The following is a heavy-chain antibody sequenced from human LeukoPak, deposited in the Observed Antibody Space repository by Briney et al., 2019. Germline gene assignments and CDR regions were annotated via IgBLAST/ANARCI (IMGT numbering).Heavy chain of an antibody. J-gene: IGHJ4*02. Sequence: GGSLRLSCAASGFTFSSYAMHWVRQAPGKGLEWVAVISYDGSNKYYADSVKGRFTISRGNSKNTLYLQMNSLRAEDTAVYYCARGSAYGSGSYYFDYWGQGTLVTVSS. CDR1: GFTFSSYA. V-gene: IGHV3-30-3*01. CDR2: ISYDGSNK. CDR3: ARGSAYGSGSYYFDY. D-gene: IGHD3-10*01.